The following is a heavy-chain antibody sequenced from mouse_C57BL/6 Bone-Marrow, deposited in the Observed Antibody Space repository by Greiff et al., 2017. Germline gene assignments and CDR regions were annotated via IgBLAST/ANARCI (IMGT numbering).Heavy chain of an antibody. V-gene: IGHV1-53*01. CDR3: ARSGGLLVFAY. CDR1: GYTFTSYC. CDR2: INPSNGGT. J-gene: IGHJ3*01. Sequence: QVQLQQPGTELVKPGASVKLSCKASGYTFTSYCMHWVKQTPGQGLEWIGNINPSNGGTNYNEKFKGKATMTVDNSSSTAYMQLSSLTSEDSAVYYCARSGGLLVFAYGGQGTLVTVSA. D-gene: IGHD2-3*01.